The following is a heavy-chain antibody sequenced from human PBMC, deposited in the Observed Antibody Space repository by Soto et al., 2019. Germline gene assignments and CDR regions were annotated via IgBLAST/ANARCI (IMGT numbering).Heavy chain of an antibody. J-gene: IGHJ4*02. CDR3: TTDMGYSGYDFNY. V-gene: IGHV3-15*01. CDR1: GFTFSNAW. Sequence: GGSLRLSCAASGFTFSNAWMSWVRQAPGKGLEWVGRIKSKTDGGTTDYAAPVKGRFTISRDDSNNTLYLQMNSLKTEDTAVYYCTTDMGYSGYDFNYWGQGTLVTVSS. D-gene: IGHD5-12*01. CDR2: IKSKTDGGTT.